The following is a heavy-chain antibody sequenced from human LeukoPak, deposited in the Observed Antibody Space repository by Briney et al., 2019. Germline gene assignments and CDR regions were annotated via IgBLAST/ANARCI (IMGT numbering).Heavy chain of an antibody. D-gene: IGHD6-19*01. J-gene: IGHJ4*02. CDR3: ARFRPPYSSGWYVRFDY. V-gene: IGHV1-2*02. Sequence: ASVKVSCKASGYTFTGYYMHWVRQTPGQGLEWMGWINPNSGGTNYAQKFQGRVTMTRDTSISTACMELSRLRSDDTAVYYCARFRPPYSSGWYVRFDYWGQGTLVTVSS. CDR2: INPNSGGT. CDR1: GYTFTGYY.